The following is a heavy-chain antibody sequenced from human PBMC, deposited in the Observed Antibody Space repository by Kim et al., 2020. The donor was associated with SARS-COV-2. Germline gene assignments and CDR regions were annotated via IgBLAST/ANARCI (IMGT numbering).Heavy chain of an antibody. Sequence: KDHAEPVKGRFTISRDDSESTLELQMNSLKIEDTGLYYCAAGTGRSDFDYWGQGILVTVSS. V-gene: IGHV3-15*01. J-gene: IGHJ4*02. CDR2: K. CDR3: AAGTGRSDFDY. D-gene: IGHD1-26*01.